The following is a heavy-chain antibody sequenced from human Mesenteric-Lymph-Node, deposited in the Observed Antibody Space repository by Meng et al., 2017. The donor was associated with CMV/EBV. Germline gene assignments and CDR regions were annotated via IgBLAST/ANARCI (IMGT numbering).Heavy chain of an antibody. CDR3: ARQYGRSVFDY. D-gene: IGHD6-6*01. Sequence: SVKVSCKASGGTFSSYTISWVRQAPGQGLEWMGRIIPILGIANYAQKFQGRVTITADKSTSTAYMELSSLRSEDTAVYYCARQYGRSVFDYWGQGTLVTVSS. V-gene: IGHV1-69*02. J-gene: IGHJ4*02. CDR2: IIPILGIA. CDR1: GGTFSSYT.